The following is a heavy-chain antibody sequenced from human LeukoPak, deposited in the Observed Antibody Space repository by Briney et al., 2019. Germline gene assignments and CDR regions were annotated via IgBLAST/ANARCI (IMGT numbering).Heavy chain of an antibody. CDR1: GFTVSSYW. CDR2: INIDGSST. D-gene: IGHD5-18*01. CDR3: ARDADPGYSYGIDC. V-gene: IGHV3-74*01. J-gene: IGHJ4*02. Sequence: GGSLRLSCAVSGFTVSSYWMDWVRHAAGEGLVWVSRINIDGSSTSYADSGKGRFTISRDNARNTLYLQMNSLRAEDTAVYYCARDADPGYSYGIDCWGQGTLVTVSA.